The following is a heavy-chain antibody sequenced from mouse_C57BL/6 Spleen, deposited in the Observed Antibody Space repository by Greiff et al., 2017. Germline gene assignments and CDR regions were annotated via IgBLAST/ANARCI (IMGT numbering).Heavy chain of an antibody. CDR3: ARDRDYGRDY. Sequence: QVQLKESGAELVKPGASVKISCKASGYAFSSYWMNWVKQRPGKGLEWIGQIYPGDGDTNYNGKFKGKATLTADKSSSTAYMQLSSLTSEDSAVYFCARDRDYGRDYWGQGTTLTVSS. V-gene: IGHV1-80*01. D-gene: IGHD2-4*01. CDR1: GYAFSSYW. J-gene: IGHJ2*01. CDR2: IYPGDGDT.